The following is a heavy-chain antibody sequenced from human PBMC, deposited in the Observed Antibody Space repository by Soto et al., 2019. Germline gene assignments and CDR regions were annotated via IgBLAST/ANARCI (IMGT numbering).Heavy chain of an antibody. D-gene: IGHD1-20*01. CDR1: GDSVSSNSAA. CDR2: TYYRSKWYN. Sequence: SQTLSLTCAISGDSVSSNSAAWNWIRQSPSRGLEWLGRTYYRSKWYNDYEVSVKSRKTINPDTSKNQLTLQLNSVTPEDTAVYYCARDSLLTGTGMDVWGQGTTVTVSS. V-gene: IGHV6-1*01. J-gene: IGHJ6*02. CDR3: ARDSLLTGTGMDV.